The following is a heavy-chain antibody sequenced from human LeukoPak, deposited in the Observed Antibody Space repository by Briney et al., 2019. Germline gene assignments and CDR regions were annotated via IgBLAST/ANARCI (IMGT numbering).Heavy chain of an antibody. V-gene: IGHV3-23*01. Sequence: GGSLRLSCAASGFTFSSYAMNWVRQAPGKGLEWVSGIRAGGGNTYYADSVKGRFTISRDDSKNTLYLQMNSLRGEDTALYYCARVQWFGELSAFDYWGQGTLVTVSS. CDR3: ARVQWFGELSAFDY. D-gene: IGHD3-10*01. CDR1: GFTFSSYA. J-gene: IGHJ4*02. CDR2: IRAGGGNT.